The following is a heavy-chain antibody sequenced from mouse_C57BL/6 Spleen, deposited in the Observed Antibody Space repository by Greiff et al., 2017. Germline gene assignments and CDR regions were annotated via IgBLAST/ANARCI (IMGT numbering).Heavy chain of an antibody. Sequence: QVQLQQPGAELVRPGSSVKLSCKASGYTFTSYWMHWVKQRPIQGLEWIGNIDPSDSETHYNQKFKDKATLTVDKSSSTAYMQLSSLTSEDSAVYYCARSGGNYFSWFAYWGQGTLVTVSA. CDR1: GYTFTSYW. D-gene: IGHD2-1*01. CDR2: IDPSDSET. J-gene: IGHJ3*01. CDR3: ARSGGNYFSWFAY. V-gene: IGHV1-52*01.